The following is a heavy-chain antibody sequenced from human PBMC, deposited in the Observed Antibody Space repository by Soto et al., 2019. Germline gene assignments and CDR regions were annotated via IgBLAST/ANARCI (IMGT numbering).Heavy chain of an antibody. CDR3: ARVASDYINSVDH. Sequence: EVQLLESGGGLVQPGGSLRLSCAASGFTFNAYAMSWVRQAPGKGLEWVSAIGGSGGNRYYAASVKGRFTISRHNSKDTVDLQVSRLRVEDTAVYFCARVASDYINSVDHWGQGILVTVSS. CDR2: IGGSGGNR. J-gene: IGHJ4*02. CDR1: GFTFNAYA. V-gene: IGHV3-23*01. D-gene: IGHD4-4*01.